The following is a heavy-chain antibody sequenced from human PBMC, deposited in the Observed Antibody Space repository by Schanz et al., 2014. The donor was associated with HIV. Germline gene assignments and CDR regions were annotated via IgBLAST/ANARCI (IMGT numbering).Heavy chain of an antibody. CDR3: ARGLVGGGF. CDR1: GGTFSGHG. D-gene: IGHD1-26*01. CDR2: ISVYNGNT. V-gene: IGHV1-18*01. J-gene: IGHJ4*02. Sequence: VQLVQSGAEVKKPGSSVKVSCQASGGTFSGHGISWVRQAPGQGLEWMGWISVYNGNTNYSEKLQGRVTMTTDTSTSTAYMELRSLRSDDTAVYYCARGLVGGGFWGQGTLVTVSP.